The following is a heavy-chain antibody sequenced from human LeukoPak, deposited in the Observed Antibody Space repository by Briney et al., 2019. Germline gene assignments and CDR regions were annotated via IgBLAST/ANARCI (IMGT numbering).Heavy chain of an antibody. D-gene: IGHD6-13*01. Sequence: KPSETPSLTRPVPGGSLSSYYWGWIRQPPGEGPGGVGYIYYSGSTNYNPSLKNRVTISVDTSKNQFSLKLSSVTAADTAVYYCARHVRYSSSWYCLDYWGQGTLVTVSS. CDR1: GGSLSSYY. CDR3: ARHVRYSSSWYCLDY. CDR2: IYYSGST. V-gene: IGHV4-59*08. J-gene: IGHJ4*02.